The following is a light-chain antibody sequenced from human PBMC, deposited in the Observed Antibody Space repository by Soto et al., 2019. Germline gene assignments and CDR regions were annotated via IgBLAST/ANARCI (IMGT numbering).Light chain of an antibody. CDR1: SSNIGAGYD. CDR3: QSYDSSLSAWV. J-gene: IGLJ3*02. V-gene: IGLV1-40*01. Sequence: QSVLTQPPSVSGAPGQRVTISCTGSSSNIGAGYDVHWYQQLPGTAPKLLIYATNNRPSGVPDRFSGSKSGTSASLGITGLQAEDEADYYCQSYDSSLSAWVFGGGTKLTVL. CDR2: ATN.